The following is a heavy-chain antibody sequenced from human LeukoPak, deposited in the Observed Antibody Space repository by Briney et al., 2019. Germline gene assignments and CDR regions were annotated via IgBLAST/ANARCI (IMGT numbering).Heavy chain of an antibody. D-gene: IGHD3-10*01. V-gene: IGHV4-30-4*07. CDR1: GGSISSGGYS. Sequence: SETLSLTCAVSGGSISSGGYSWSWIRQPPGKGLEWIGYIYYSGSTYYNPSLKSRVTISVDTSKNQFSLKLSSVTAADTAVYYCARQLGVYYYGSGSHNWFDPWGQGTLVTVSS. CDR2: IYYSGST. J-gene: IGHJ5*02. CDR3: ARQLGVYYYGSGSHNWFDP.